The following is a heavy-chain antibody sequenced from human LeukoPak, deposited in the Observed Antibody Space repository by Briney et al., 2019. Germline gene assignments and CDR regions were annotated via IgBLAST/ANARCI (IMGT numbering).Heavy chain of an antibody. D-gene: IGHD3-22*01. V-gene: IGHV3-7*01. CDR1: GFTFSDYY. CDR3: ARDEDSSGYLGY. CDR2: IKQDGSDK. Sequence: PGGSLRLSCAASGFTFSDYYMSWIRQAPGRGLEWVANIKQDGSDKYYVDSVKGRFTISRDNAKNSLYLQMNSLRAEDTAVYYCARDEDSSGYLGYWGQGTLVTVSS. J-gene: IGHJ4*02.